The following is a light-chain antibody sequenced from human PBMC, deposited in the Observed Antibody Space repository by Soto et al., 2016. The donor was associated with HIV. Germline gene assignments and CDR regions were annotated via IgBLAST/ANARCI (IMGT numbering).Light chain of an antibody. CDR1: QSISNW. J-gene: IGKJ1*01. CDR2: KAS. V-gene: IGKV1-5*03. CDR3: QQYDTYSRT. Sequence: DIQMTQSPSTLSSCIGDRVTITCRASQSISNWLAWYQQKAGKAPKLLISKASSLESGVPSRFSGSGSGTEFTLTISSLQPDDFATYYCQQYDTYSRTFGQGTKVEMK.